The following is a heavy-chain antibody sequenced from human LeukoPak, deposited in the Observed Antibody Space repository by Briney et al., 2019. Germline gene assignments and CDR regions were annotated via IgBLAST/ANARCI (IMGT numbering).Heavy chain of an antibody. CDR3: ARDATRGGDFDS. D-gene: IGHD2-15*01. Sequence: GGSLGLSCAASGFTFRSYWMGWVRQTPGKGLEWLANINEDGSTTYYVDSVKGRFTISRNNADNSLYLQMNSLRAEDTAVYYCARDATRGGDFDSWGQGTPVTVSS. J-gene: IGHJ4*02. CDR2: INEDGSTT. V-gene: IGHV3-7*01. CDR1: GFTFRSYW.